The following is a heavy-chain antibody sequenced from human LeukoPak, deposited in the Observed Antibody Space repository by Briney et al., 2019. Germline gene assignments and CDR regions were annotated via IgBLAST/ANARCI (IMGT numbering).Heavy chain of an antibody. V-gene: IGHV3-9*01. CDR1: GFTFDDYA. J-gene: IGHJ4*02. CDR2: ISWNSGSI. CDR3: AKGPGMATVKRYLDY. Sequence: HGGSLRLSCAASGFTFDDYAMHWVRQAPGKGLEWVSGISWNSGSIGYADSVKGRFTISRDNAKNSLYLQMNSLRAEDTALYYCAKGPGMATVKRYLDYWGQGTLVTVSS. D-gene: IGHD5-24*01.